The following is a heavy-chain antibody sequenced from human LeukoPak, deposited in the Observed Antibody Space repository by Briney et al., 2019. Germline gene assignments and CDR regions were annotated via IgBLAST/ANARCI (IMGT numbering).Heavy chain of an antibody. D-gene: IGHD2-2*01. V-gene: IGHV5-10-1*01. CDR1: GYSFTRYW. CDR2: IDPSDSYT. Sequence: GESLRISCKGSGYSFTRYWISWVRQMPGKGLEWMGRIDPSDSYTNYSPSFQGHVTISADKSISTAYLQWSSLKASDTAMYYCARVVPAAVEGPSDGMDVWGKGTTVTVSS. J-gene: IGHJ6*04. CDR3: ARVVPAAVEGPSDGMDV.